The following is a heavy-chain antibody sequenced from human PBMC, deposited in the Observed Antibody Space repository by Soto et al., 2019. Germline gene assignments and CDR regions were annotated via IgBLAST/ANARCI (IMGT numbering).Heavy chain of an antibody. CDR1: GFTFSSYG. D-gene: IGHD4-17*01. CDR3: AEDLFNYGDYFDY. CDR2: ISYDGSNK. Sequence: GSLRLSCAASGFTFSSYGMHWVRQAPGKGLEWVAVISYDGSNKYYADSVKGRFTISRDNSKNTLYLQMNSLRAEDTAVYYCAEDLFNYGDYFDYWGQGTLVTVSS. J-gene: IGHJ4*02. V-gene: IGHV3-30*18.